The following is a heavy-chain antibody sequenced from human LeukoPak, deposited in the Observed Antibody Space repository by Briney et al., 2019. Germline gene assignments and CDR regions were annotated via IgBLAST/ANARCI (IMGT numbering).Heavy chain of an antibody. J-gene: IGHJ4*02. CDR3: AAELYRGGDCCHFDQ. CDR1: GFTFASSA. D-gene: IGHD2-21*02. Sequence: SVKVSCKDSGFTFASSAIQWVRQARGQRLEWIGWMGVSSGNTNYLQTLQGRLTITRDMSTSTAYMELSSLTSEDTAVYYCAAELYRGGDCCHFDQWGQGTLVTVSS. V-gene: IGHV1-58*02. CDR2: MGVSSGNT.